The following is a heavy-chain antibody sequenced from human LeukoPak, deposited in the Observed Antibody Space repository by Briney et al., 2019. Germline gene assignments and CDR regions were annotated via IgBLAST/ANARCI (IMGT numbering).Heavy chain of an antibody. CDR1: GGSISSYY. V-gene: IGHV4-59*01. D-gene: IGHD3-10*01. Sequence: SETLSLTCTVSGGSISSYYWSWIRQPQGKGLVWIGYIYYSGSTNYNPSLKSRVTISVDTSKNQFSLKLSSVTAADTAVYYCARDERITMVQGVTFYYYYYMDVWGKGTTVTVSS. CDR2: IYYSGST. CDR3: ARDERITMVQGVTFYYYYYMDV. J-gene: IGHJ6*03.